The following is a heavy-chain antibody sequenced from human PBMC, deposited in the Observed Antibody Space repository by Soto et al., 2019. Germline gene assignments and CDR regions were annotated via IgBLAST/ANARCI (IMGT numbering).Heavy chain of an antibody. CDR2: ISGSGGST. CDR3: ANDPHPRDCSGGSCYSSIIGYYYYGMDV. Sequence: EVQLLESGGGLVQPGGSLRLSCAASGFTFSSYAMSWVRQAPGKGLEWVSAISGSGGSTYYADSVKGRFTISRDNSKTTLYMQMNSLRAEDTAVYYCANDPHPRDCSGGSCYSSIIGYYYYGMDVWGQGTTVTVSS. J-gene: IGHJ6*02. V-gene: IGHV3-23*01. D-gene: IGHD2-15*01. CDR1: GFTFSSYA.